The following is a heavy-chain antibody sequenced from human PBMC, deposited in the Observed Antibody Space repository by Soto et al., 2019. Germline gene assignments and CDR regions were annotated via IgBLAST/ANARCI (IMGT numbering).Heavy chain of an antibody. V-gene: IGHV3-23*01. CDR1: GFTFSSYA. D-gene: IGHD4-17*01. J-gene: IGHJ3*02. Sequence: GGSLRLSCAVSGFTFSSYAMSWVRQAPGKGLEWVSAISGSGGSTYYADSVKGRFTISRDNSKNTLYLQMNSLRAEDTAVYYCAKSYGDYVHAFDIWGQGTMVTVSS. CDR2: ISGSGGST. CDR3: AKSYGDYVHAFDI.